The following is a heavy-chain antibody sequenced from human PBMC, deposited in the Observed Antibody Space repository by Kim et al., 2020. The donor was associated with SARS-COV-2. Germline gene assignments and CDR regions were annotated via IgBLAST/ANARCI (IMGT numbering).Heavy chain of an antibody. J-gene: IGHJ2*01. CDR3: ARVGIGLGWYFDL. Sequence: ASVKVSCKASGYTFTGYYMHWVRQAPGQGLEWMGRINPNSGGTNYAQKFQGRVTMTRDTSISTAYMELSRLRSDDTAVYYCARVGIGLGWYFDLWGRGTLVTVSS. D-gene: IGHD2-21*01. CDR2: INPNSGGT. CDR1: GYTFTGYY. V-gene: IGHV1-2*06.